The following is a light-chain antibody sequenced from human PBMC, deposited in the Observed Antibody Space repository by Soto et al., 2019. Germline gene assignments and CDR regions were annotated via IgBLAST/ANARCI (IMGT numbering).Light chain of an antibody. CDR1: SSNIGAGYD. J-gene: IGLJ1*01. CDR3: QSYDSSLSGSG. CDR2: GNS. Sequence: QSVLTQPPSVSGAPGQRVTISCTGSSSNIGAGYDVHWYQQLPGTAPKLLIYGNSNRPSGVPDRFSGSKSSTSASLAITGLQAEDEADYYCQSYDSSLSGSGFGTGTKVTVL. V-gene: IGLV1-40*01.